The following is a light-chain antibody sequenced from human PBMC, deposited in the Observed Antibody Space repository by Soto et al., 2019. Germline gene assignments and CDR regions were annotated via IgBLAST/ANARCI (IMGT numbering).Light chain of an antibody. V-gene: IGKV3-15*01. CDR1: QSVGSD. J-gene: IGKJ1*01. Sequence: EIVVTQSPATLSVSPGERATLSCRASQSVGSDLAWYQQKPGQAPRLLISDASTKATGIPARFSGSGSGTEFTLTISSLQSEDFAVYYCQQYDNWPRTFGQGTKVDIK. CDR2: DAS. CDR3: QQYDNWPRT.